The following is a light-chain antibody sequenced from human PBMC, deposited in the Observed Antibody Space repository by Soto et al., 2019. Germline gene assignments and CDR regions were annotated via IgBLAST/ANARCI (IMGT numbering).Light chain of an antibody. Sequence: DIQMTQSPSSLSASVGDRVTITCRASQGIRNDLLGWYQQKPGKAPKCLIYVASKLQSGVPSRFSGSGAGTEFTLTISSLQPEDFATYYCLQHDTYPLTFGQGTKVEI. CDR2: VAS. CDR1: QGIRND. V-gene: IGKV1-17*01. CDR3: LQHDTYPLT. J-gene: IGKJ1*01.